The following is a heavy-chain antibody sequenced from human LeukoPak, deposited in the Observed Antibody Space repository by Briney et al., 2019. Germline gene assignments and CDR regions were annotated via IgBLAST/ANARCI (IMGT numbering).Heavy chain of an antibody. J-gene: IGHJ4*02. V-gene: IGHV4-34*01. D-gene: IGHD6-13*01. CDR2: INHSGST. CDR1: GGSFSGYY. Sequence: SETLSLTCAVYGGSFSGYYWIWIRQPPEKGLEWIGEINHSGSTNYNPSLKSRVTISVDTSKNQFSLKLSSVTAADTAVYYCARGRIAALWGQGTLVTVSS. CDR3: ARGRIAAL.